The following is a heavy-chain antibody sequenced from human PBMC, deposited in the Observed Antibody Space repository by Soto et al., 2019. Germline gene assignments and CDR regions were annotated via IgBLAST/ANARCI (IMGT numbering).Heavy chain of an antibody. V-gene: IGHV4-30-4*01. CDR2: IYYSGST. CDR3: ARVSTGWRFDY. CDR1: GGSISSGDYY. Sequence: SETLSLTCTVSGGSISSGDYYWSWIRQPPGKGLEWIGYIYYSGSTYYNPSLKSRVTISVDTSKNQFSLKLSSVTAADTAVYYCARVSTGWRFDYWGQGTLVTVSS. D-gene: IGHD6-19*01. J-gene: IGHJ4*02.